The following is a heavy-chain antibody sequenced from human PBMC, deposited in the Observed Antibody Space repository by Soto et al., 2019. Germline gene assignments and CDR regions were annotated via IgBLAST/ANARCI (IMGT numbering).Heavy chain of an antibody. J-gene: IGHJ5*02. D-gene: IGHD6-13*01. CDR1: GGTFSSYT. CDR2: IIPILGIA. CDR3: ARTNRQQLTWWFDP. Sequence: VKVSCKASGGTFSSYTISWVRQAPGQGLEWMGRIIPILGIANYAQKSQGRVTITADKSTSTAYMELSSLRSEDTAVYYCARTNRQQLTWWFDPWGQGTLVTVSS. V-gene: IGHV1-69*02.